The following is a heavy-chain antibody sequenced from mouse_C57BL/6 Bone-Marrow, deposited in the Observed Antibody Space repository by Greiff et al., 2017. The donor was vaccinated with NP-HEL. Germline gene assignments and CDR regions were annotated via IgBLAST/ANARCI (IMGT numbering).Heavy chain of an antibody. CDR2: IHPNSGST. V-gene: IGHV1-64*01. CDR3: ARSGWLPFFDY. CDR1: GYTFTSYW. Sequence: QVQLQQPGAELVKPGASVKLSCKASGYTFTSYWMHWVKQRPGQGLEWIGMIHPNSGSTNYNEKFKSKATLTVDKSSSTAYMQLSSLTSEDSAVYYCARSGWLPFFDYWGQGTTLTVSS. J-gene: IGHJ2*01. D-gene: IGHD2-2*01.